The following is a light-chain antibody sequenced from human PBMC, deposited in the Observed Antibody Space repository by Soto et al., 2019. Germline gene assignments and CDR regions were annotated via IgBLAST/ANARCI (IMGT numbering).Light chain of an antibody. J-gene: IGKJ1*01. CDR1: QNIGRA. CDR3: QQPTDSPPGT. V-gene: IGKV3-11*01. CDR2: GAS. Sequence: EIVMMYTHPTMFVSGGRGALLPRRASQNIGRAIAWYQHKPGQAPRLLIFGASQRATGIPARFSGSGSGTDFTLSISSLEPEDFAVYYCQQPTDSPPGTFGQGTKVDIK.